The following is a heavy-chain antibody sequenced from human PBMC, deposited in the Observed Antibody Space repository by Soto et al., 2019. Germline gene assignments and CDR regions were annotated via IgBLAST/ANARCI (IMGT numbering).Heavy chain of an antibody. Sequence: HPGGPLRLSCAASVFTFRSYAMSWVRQAPGKGLDSFSAISGIGGSTYYADYVKGRLTISRDNSKNTLYLQMNSLRAEDTAVYYCVRDRQYSSSWSANPLYYYYYYGMDVWGQGTTVTVSS. V-gene: IGHV3-23*01. J-gene: IGHJ6*02. D-gene: IGHD6-13*01. CDR1: VFTFRSYA. CDR2: ISGIGGST. CDR3: VRDRQYSSSWSANPLYYYYYYGMDV.